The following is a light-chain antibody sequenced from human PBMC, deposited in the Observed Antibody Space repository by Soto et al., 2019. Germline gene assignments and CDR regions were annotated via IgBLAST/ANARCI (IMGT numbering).Light chain of an antibody. CDR2: QVN. V-gene: IGLV2-14*01. Sequence: SAPGQPASLSGSPGPSVTISYTGPRSDIGDSTFISWYQHSPGKAPRLLIYQVNNRPSGVSGRFSGSKAGNTASLTISGLLDDAEADYFFASFTSGTIIVFGSGTKVTVL. J-gene: IGLJ1*01. CDR3: ASFTSGTIIV. CDR1: RSDIGDSTF.